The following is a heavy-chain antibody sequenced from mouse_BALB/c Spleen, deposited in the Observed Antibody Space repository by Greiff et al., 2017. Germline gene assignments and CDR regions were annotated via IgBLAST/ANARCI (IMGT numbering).Heavy chain of an antibody. CDR2: ISSGGST. CDR3: ARGRDYGSSYPAWFAY. D-gene: IGHD1-1*01. CDR1: GFTFSSYA. Sequence: EVQVVESGGGLVKPGGSLKLSCAASGFTFSSYAMSWVRQTPEKRLEWVASISSGGSTYYPDSVKGRFTISRDNARNILYLQMSSLRSEDTAMYYCARGRDYGSSYPAWFAYWGQGTLVTVSA. V-gene: IGHV5-6-5*01. J-gene: IGHJ3*01.